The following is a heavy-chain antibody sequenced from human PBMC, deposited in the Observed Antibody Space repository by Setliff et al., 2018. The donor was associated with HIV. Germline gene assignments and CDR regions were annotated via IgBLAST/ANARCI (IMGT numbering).Heavy chain of an antibody. CDR1: GYSISSGYY. CDR2: LFYGGST. J-gene: IGHJ4*02. V-gene: IGHV4-38-2*01. CDR3: ARFDDNGYWVDL. D-gene: IGHD3-22*01. Sequence: NPSETLSLTCAVSGYSISSGYYWGWIRQPPGKGLEWIGSLFYGGSTHYTPSLKSRVSISVDTSKNQFSLRLSSVTAADTAVYYCARFDDNGYWVDLWGQGTLVTVSS.